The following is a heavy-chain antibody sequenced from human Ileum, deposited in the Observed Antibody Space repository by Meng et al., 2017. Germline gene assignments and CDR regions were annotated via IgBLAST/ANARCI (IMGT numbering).Heavy chain of an antibody. D-gene: IGHD6-25*01. J-gene: IGHJ4*02. V-gene: IGHV1-46*01. CDR3: ARDAITAEGSEDFDY. CDR2: INPTDDWT. CDR1: GYTFTDYY. Sequence: ASVKVSCKASGYTFTDYYIHWVRQAPGQGLEWMAIINPTDDWTHYAQKFQGRVSVTSDTSTGTVYIDLSSLRFEDTAVYYCARDAITAEGSEDFDYWGQGTLVTVSS.